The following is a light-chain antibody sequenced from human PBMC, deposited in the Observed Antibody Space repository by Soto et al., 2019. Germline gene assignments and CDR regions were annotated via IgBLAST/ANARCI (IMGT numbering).Light chain of an antibody. CDR1: QSVTNRY. CDR2: GAS. Sequence: EILLSQSPGTLSLSPGERATLSCRASQSVTNRYLAWYRQKPGQAPRLLIFGASIRDTGIPDRFSGSGSGTDFTLTISRLEPEDFAVYYCQQYGSSPGTFGQGTKV. J-gene: IGKJ1*01. V-gene: IGKV3-20*01. CDR3: QQYGSSPGT.